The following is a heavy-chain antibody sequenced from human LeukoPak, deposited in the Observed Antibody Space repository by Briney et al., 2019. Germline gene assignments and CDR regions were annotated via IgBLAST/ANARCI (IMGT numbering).Heavy chain of an antibody. Sequence: SETLSLTCTVSGGSISSYYWSWIRQPAGKGLEWIGRIYTSGSTNYNPSLKSRVTMSVHTSKNQFSLKLSSVTAADTAVYYCAKFGGMCDSMVVAATRRFDYWGQGTLVAVSS. V-gene: IGHV4-4*07. J-gene: IGHJ4*02. D-gene: IGHD2-15*01. CDR2: IYTSGST. CDR1: GGSISSYY. CDR3: AKFGGMCDSMVVAATRRFDY.